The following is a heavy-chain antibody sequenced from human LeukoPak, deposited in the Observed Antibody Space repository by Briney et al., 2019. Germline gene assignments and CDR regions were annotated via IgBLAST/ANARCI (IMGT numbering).Heavy chain of an antibody. CDR3: ARGRGPAMVTYYFDY. V-gene: IGHV4-39*07. J-gene: IGHJ4*02. CDR1: GGSISSSSYY. Sequence: SETLSLTCTVSGGSISSSSYYWGWIRQPPGKGLEWIGSIYYSGSTYYNPSIKSRVTISVDTSKNQFSLKLSSVTAADTAVYYCARGRGPAMVTYYFDYWGQGTLVTVSS. D-gene: IGHD5-18*01. CDR2: IYYSGST.